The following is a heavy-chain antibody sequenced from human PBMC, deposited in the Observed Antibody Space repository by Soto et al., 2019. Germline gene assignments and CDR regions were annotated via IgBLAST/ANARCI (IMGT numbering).Heavy chain of an antibody. CDR1: GGSISSGGYS. CDR3: ARVRYCISTSCYGGDAFDI. J-gene: IGHJ3*02. V-gene: IGHV4-30-2*01. Sequence: QLQLQESGSGLVKPSQTLSLTCAVSGGSISSGGYSWSWIRQPPGKGLEWIGYIYHSGSTYYNPSLKSRVTLSVDRSKNQFSLKLSSVTAADTAVYYCARVRYCISTSCYGGDAFDIWGQGTMVTVSS. CDR2: IYHSGST. D-gene: IGHD2-2*01.